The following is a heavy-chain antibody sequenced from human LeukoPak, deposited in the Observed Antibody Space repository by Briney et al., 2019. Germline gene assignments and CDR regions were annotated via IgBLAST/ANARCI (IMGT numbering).Heavy chain of an antibody. V-gene: IGHV3-48*03. CDR1: GFFFSSYE. J-gene: IGHJ4*02. Sequence: GGSLRLSCAASGFFFSSYEMNWVRQAPGKGLEWIANIRSSGITMYYADSVKGRFTISRDNAKNSLYLLMNSLRAEDTALYYCVRGKWEPQEFFDYRGQGTLVTVSS. CDR2: IRSSGITM. CDR3: VRGKWEPQEFFDY. D-gene: IGHD1-26*01.